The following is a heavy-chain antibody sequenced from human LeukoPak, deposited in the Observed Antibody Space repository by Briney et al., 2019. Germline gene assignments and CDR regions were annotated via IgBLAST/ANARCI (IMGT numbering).Heavy chain of an antibody. V-gene: IGHV3-43*01. CDR2: ISWDGGST. CDR1: GFTFDDYT. J-gene: IGHJ6*03. Sequence: GGSLRLSCAASGFTFDDYTMHWVRQAPGKGLEWVSLISWDGGSTYYADSVKGRFTISRDNSKNSLYLQMNSLRTEDTALYYCAKGARIKAAAGDYYMDVWGKGTTVTVSS. D-gene: IGHD6-13*01. CDR3: AKGARIKAAAGDYYMDV.